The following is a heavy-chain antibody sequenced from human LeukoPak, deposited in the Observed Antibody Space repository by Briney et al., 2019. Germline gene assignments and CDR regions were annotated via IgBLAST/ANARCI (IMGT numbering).Heavy chain of an antibody. Sequence: GGSLRLSCAVSGFTFTDYWMNWVRQAPGKGLEWVASIRQDGGEKSYVDSVKGRFTISRDNTKNSLYLQINSLRVEDTAMYYCARDGTAAGLYFDLWGQGTLVTVSS. D-gene: IGHD6-13*01. V-gene: IGHV3-7*01. CDR1: GFTFTDYW. CDR3: ARDGTAAGLYFDL. J-gene: IGHJ4*01. CDR2: IRQDGGEK.